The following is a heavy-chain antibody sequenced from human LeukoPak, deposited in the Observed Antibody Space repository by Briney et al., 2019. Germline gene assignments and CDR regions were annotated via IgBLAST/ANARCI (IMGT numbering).Heavy chain of an antibody. J-gene: IGHJ4*02. CDR2: ISGSGGST. D-gene: IGHD6-13*01. CDR1: GFTFSSYA. Sequence: GGSLRLSCAASGFTFSSYAMSWVRQAPGKGLEWVSAISGSGGSTYYADSVKGRFTISRDNSKNTLYLQMNSLRAEDTAVYYCASHISSGGFKDYWGQGTLVTVSS. CDR3: ASHISSGGFKDY. V-gene: IGHV3-23*01.